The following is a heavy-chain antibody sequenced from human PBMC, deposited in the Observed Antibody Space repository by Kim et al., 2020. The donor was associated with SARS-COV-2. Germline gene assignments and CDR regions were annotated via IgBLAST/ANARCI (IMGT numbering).Heavy chain of an antibody. V-gene: IGHV1-46*01. D-gene: IGHD2-8*02. CDR3: ARDTSSLIPLPHWCLDP. J-gene: IGHJ5*02. Sequence: ASVKVSCKASGYMFTSHWMHWVRQAPGQGLEWMGVISPTGDGAGFAQKFQGRASMTRDTSTSTFYLELISLISEDTAVYYCARDTSSLIPLPHWCLDPWGQGTLVTVSS. CDR1: GYMFTSHW. CDR2: ISPTGDGA.